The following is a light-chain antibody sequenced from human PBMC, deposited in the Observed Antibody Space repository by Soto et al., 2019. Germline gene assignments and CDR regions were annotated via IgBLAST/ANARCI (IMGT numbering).Light chain of an antibody. CDR3: QQYGNSSFT. J-gene: IGKJ4*01. Sequence: EIVLTQSPGTLSLSPGERATLSCRASQSVRSNYLAWYQQIPGQAPRLLVYGASSRATGIPDRFSGSGSGTEFTLTIRRLEPEDFAVYYCQQYGNSSFTFGGGTKVEIK. V-gene: IGKV3-20*01. CDR1: QSVRSNY. CDR2: GAS.